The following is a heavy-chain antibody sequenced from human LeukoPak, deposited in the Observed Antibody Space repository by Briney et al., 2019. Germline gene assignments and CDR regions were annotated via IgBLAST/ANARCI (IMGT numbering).Heavy chain of an antibody. CDR3: AKSHPPKVGATVLDDY. D-gene: IGHD1-26*01. CDR1: GFTFSSYA. V-gene: IGHV3-23*01. Sequence: GGSLRLPCAAPGFTFSSYAMSWVRQAPGKGLEWVSAISGSGGSTYYADSVKGRFTISRDNSKNTLYLQMNSLRAEDTAVYYCAKSHPPKVGATVLDDYWGQGTLVTVSS. J-gene: IGHJ4*02. CDR2: ISGSGGST.